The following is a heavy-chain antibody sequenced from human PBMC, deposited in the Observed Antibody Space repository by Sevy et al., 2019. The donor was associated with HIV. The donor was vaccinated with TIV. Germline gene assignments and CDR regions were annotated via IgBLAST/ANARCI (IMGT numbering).Heavy chain of an antibody. CDR2: ISYDGSNK. J-gene: IGHJ6*02. D-gene: IGHD5-12*01. CDR3: ARDLNSGYANYYYYGMDV. V-gene: IGHV3-30*04. Sequence: GGSLRLSCAASGFTFINHAMHWVRQAPGKGLEWVTVISYDGSNKYYADSVKGRFTISRDTSKSTVYLKMDSLRAEDTAGYYCARDLNSGYANYYYYGMDVWGQGTTVTVSS. CDR1: GFTFINHA.